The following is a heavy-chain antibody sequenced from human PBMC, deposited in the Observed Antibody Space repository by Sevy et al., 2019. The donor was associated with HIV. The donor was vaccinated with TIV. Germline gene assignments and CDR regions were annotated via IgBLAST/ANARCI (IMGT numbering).Heavy chain of an antibody. D-gene: IGHD6-13*01. Sequence: SETLSLTCTVSGGYMSSYYWSWIWQPPGKGLEWIGYIYYIGSTNYNPSLKSRVTISVDTSKNQFSLKLSSVTAADTAVYYCARVRQQLVGSLDYWGQGTLVTVSS. CDR3: ARVRQQLVGSLDY. V-gene: IGHV4-59*01. CDR1: GGYMSSYY. CDR2: IYYIGST. J-gene: IGHJ4*02.